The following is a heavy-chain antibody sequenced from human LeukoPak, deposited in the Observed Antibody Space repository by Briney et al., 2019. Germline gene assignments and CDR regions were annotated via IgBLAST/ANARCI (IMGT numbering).Heavy chain of an antibody. CDR3: AILSWDGRGSFF. J-gene: IGHJ4*02. CDR2: ISGSGAST. Sequence: GGSLRLSCAASGFTFSSYAMNWVRQAPGKGLEWVSTISGSGASTYYRDSVRGRFTISRDNSRDTLSLQMKSLRADDTAVYFCAILSWDGRGSFFWGQGTLVTVSS. CDR1: GFTFSSYA. D-gene: IGHD2/OR15-2a*01. V-gene: IGHV3-23*01.